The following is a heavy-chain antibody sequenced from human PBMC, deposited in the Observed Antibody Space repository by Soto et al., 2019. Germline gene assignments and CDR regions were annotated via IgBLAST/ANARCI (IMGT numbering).Heavy chain of an antibody. CDR3: ATMTSPDYYYGMDV. J-gene: IGHJ6*02. Sequence: QVQLVQSGAEVKKPGSSVKVSCKASGGTFSSYAISWVRQAPGQGLEWMGGIIPIFGTANYAQKFQGRVTITADESTSXXXXELSXLXSEDXXVYYXATMTSPDYYYGMDVWGQGTTVTVSS. CDR1: GGTFSSYA. CDR2: IIPIFGTA. V-gene: IGHV1-69*12.